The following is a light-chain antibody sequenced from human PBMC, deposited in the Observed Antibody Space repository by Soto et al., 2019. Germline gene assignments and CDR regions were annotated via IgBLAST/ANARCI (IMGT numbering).Light chain of an antibody. J-gene: IGLJ1*01. V-gene: IGLV1-44*01. CDR1: SSNIGSNT. CDR2: SNN. Sequence: SVLTQPPSASGTPGQRVTISCSGSSSNIGSNTVNWYQQLPGTAPKLLIHSNNQRPSGVPDRFSGSKSGTSASLAISGLQSEDEADYYCAAWDHSLNGLYVFGTGTKVTVL. CDR3: AAWDHSLNGLYV.